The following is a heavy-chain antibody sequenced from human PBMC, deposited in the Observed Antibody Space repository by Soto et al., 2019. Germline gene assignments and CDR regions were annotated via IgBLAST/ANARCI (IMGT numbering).Heavy chain of an antibody. Sequence: SVKVSCKASGGTFSSYAISWVRQAPGQGLEWMGGIIPIFGTANYAQKFQGRVTITADESTSTAYMELSSLRSEDTAVYYCARVREMATITSFDYWGQGTLVTVSS. D-gene: IGHD5-12*01. J-gene: IGHJ4*02. CDR1: GGTFSSYA. CDR2: IIPIFGTA. CDR3: ARVREMATITSFDY. V-gene: IGHV1-69*13.